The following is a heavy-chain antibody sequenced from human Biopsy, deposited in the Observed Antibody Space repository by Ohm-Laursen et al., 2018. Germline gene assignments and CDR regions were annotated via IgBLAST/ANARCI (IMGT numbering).Heavy chain of an antibody. Sequence: GASVKVSCKTSGYTFTAYGISWVRQAPGQGLEWMGWISTYNDDTNIAQKFQGRVSMTTDTSTRTAYMELRSLRSGDTAIYFCAKGPGYDFWSGSDPFDIWGQGTLVTVS. CDR1: GYTFTAYG. D-gene: IGHD3-3*01. CDR3: AKGPGYDFWSGSDPFDI. J-gene: IGHJ3*02. CDR2: ISTYNDDT. V-gene: IGHV1-18*04.